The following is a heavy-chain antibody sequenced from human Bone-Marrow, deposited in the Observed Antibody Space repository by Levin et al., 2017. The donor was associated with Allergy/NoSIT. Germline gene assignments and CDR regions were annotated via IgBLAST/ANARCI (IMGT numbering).Heavy chain of an antibody. CDR1: GYTFTSYD. D-gene: IGHD6-13*01. CDR2: MNPNSGNT. J-gene: IGHJ5*02. Sequence: ASVKVSCKASGYTFTSYDINWVRQATGQGLEWMGWMNPNSGNTGYAQKFQGRVTMTRNTSISTAYMELSSLRSEDTAVYYCARGSIATRHHNWFDPWGQGTLVTVSS. CDR3: ARGSIATRHHNWFDP. V-gene: IGHV1-8*01.